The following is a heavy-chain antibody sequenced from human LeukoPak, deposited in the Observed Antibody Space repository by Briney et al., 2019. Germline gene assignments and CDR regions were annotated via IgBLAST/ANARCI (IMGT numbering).Heavy chain of an antibody. Sequence: SETLSLTCSVSGGSVSSGISYWSWIRQPPGKGLEWIGEINHSGSTNYNPSLKSRVTISVDTSKSQFSLKLSSVTAADTAVYYCARARAHLKYYYDSSGYYYFDYWGQGTLVTVSS. D-gene: IGHD3-22*01. V-gene: IGHV4-34*01. CDR3: ARARAHLKYYYDSSGYYYFDY. J-gene: IGHJ4*02. CDR1: GGSVSSGISY. CDR2: INHSGST.